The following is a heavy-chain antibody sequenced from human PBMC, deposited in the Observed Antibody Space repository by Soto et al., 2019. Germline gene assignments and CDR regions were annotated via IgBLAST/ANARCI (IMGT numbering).Heavy chain of an antibody. D-gene: IGHD3-10*01. V-gene: IGHV4-31*03. CDR1: NGSISSGGYY. CDR3: ATFGSGTYKPTNFDY. Sequence: QVQLQESGPGLVKPSQTLSLTCTVSNGSISSGGYYWSWIRQHPGKGLEWIGYIYYSGSTYYNPSLKSRVTRSVATSKNQFTLKLSSVIAADTAVYYCATFGSGTYKPTNFDYRGQGTLVTVSS. CDR2: IYYSGST. J-gene: IGHJ4*02.